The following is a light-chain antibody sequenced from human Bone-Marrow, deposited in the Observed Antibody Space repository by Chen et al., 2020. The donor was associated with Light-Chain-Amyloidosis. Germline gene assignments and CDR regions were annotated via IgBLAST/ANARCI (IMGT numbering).Light chain of an antibody. V-gene: IGLV3-21*02. CDR3: QVWDRSRDRPV. Sequence: SYVLTQPSSVSVAPGQTATIACGGNNIGSTSVHWYQQTPGQAPLLVVYDDSDRPSGIPERLSGSNSGKTATLTISRVEAGDEADYYCQVWDRSRDRPVFGGGTKLTGL. CDR2: DDS. J-gene: IGLJ3*02. CDR1: NIGSTS.